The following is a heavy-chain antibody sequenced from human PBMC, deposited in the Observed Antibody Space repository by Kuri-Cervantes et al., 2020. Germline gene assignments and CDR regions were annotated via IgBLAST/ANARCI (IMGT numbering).Heavy chain of an antibody. CDR3: ARMLSSGLHDPLDI. Sequence: GESLKISCKGSGYRFTSYWIAWVRQMPGKGLEWMGIMYPGDSETSYSPSFQGQVTISGDKSISTAYLQWSSLKASDTAMYYCARMLSSGLHDPLDIWGQGTKVTVSS. CDR1: GYRFTSYW. J-gene: IGHJ3*02. CDR2: MYPGDSET. V-gene: IGHV5-51*01. D-gene: IGHD3-10*01.